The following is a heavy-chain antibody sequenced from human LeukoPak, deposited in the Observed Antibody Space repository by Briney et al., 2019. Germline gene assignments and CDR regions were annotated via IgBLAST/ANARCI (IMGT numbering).Heavy chain of an antibody. J-gene: IGHJ4*02. CDR3: TRGGNVAVTY. Sequence: PGGSLRLSCAASGFTFSDYWMNWVRQAPGKGLEWVANIKQDGSVKHYVDSVKGRFTISRDNAKKSLSLQMTSLRAEDTAVYYCTRGGNVAVTYWGQGTLVAVSS. CDR1: GFTFSDYW. V-gene: IGHV3-7*01. D-gene: IGHD4-17*01. CDR2: IKQDGSVK.